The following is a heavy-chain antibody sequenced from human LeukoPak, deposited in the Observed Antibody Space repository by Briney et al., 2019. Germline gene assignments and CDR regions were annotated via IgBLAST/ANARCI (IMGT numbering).Heavy chain of an antibody. Sequence: GGSLRLSCAASGFTFSSYAMSWVRQAPGKGLEWVSGISGGGGSTYYADSVKGRLTISRDNSKNTLYLQMNSLRAEDTAVCYCAKGRYYGSGKWGYFEYWGQGTLVTVSS. J-gene: IGHJ4*02. CDR2: ISGGGGST. V-gene: IGHV3-23*01. CDR3: AKGRYYGSGKWGYFEY. CDR1: GFTFSSYA. D-gene: IGHD3-10*01.